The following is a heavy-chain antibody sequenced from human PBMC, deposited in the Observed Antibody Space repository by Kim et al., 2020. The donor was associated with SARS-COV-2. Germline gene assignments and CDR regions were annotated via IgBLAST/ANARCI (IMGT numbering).Heavy chain of an antibody. J-gene: IGHJ4*02. V-gene: IGHV1-24*01. CDR1: GYTLTELS. D-gene: IGHD7-27*01. CDR3: ATGQDLTFNFDY. CDR2: FDPEDGET. Sequence: ASVKVSCKVSGYTLTELSMHWVRQAPGKGLEWMGGFDPEDGETIYAQKFQGRVTMTEDTSTDTAYMELSSLRSEDTAVYYCATGQDLTFNFDYWGQGTLVTVSS.